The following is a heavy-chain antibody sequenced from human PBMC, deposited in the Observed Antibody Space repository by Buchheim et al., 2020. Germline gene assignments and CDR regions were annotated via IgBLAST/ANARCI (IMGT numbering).Heavy chain of an antibody. V-gene: IGHV4-61*02. Sequence: QVQLQESGPGLVKPSQTLSLTCTVSGGSISSGSYYWSWIRQPAGKGLEWIGRIYTSGSTNYNPSLKSRVTISVDTSKNHISLKLSSVTAADTAVYYCARDGAQIFGVKNWGMDVWGQGTT. CDR2: IYTSGST. CDR3: ARDGAQIFGVKNWGMDV. J-gene: IGHJ6*02. CDR1: GGSISSGSYY. D-gene: IGHD3-3*01.